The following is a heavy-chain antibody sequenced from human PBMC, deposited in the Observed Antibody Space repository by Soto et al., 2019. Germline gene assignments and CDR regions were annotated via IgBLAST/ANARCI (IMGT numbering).Heavy chain of an antibody. CDR3: ARDVASDYYDSSTSLYFDY. Sequence: SVKVSCKASGGTFSSYAISWVRQAPGQGLEWMGGIIPIFGTANYAQKFQGRVTITADKSTSTAYMELSSLRSEDTAVYYCARDVASDYYDSSTSLYFDYWGQGTLVTVS. CDR2: IIPIFGTA. CDR1: GGTFSSYA. D-gene: IGHD3-22*01. J-gene: IGHJ4*02. V-gene: IGHV1-69*06.